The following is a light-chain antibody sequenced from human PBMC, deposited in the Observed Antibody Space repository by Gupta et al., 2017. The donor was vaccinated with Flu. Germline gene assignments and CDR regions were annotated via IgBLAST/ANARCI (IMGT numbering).Light chain of an antibody. Sequence: QSALTLPAYVSGSPGQSITISCTGTSSDVGGSDYVSWYQQHPETAPKLIIYDVTNRPSGVPSRFSGSTSGNTASLTITGLQAEEEADYYCKSYKSSSTCLVFGRGTKLTVL. CDR3: KSYKSSSTCLV. CDR1: SSDVGGSDY. CDR2: DVT. J-gene: IGLJ2*01. V-gene: IGLV2-14*01.